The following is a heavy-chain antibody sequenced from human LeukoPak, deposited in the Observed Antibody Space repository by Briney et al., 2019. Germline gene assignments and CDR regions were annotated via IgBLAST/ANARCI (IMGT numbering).Heavy chain of an antibody. V-gene: IGHV1-18*04. CDR2: ISAHNGNT. D-gene: IGHD2-2*01. CDR1: GYTFTSYY. CDR3: ASYPVLYCSSTSCYSWFDP. J-gene: IGHJ5*02. Sequence: ASVKVSCKASGYTFTSYYMHWVRQAPGQGLEWMGWISAHNGNTNYAQKLQGRVTMTTDTSTSTAYMELSSLRSDDTAVYYCASYPVLYCSSTSCYSWFDPWGQGTLVTVSS.